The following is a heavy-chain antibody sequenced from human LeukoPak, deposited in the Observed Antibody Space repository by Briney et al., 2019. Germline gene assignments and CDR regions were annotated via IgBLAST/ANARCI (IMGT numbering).Heavy chain of an antibody. CDR1: GGSFSGYY. D-gene: IGHD4-17*01. V-gene: IGHV4-34*01. CDR3: ARRTTVITGNYYGMDV. Sequence: SETLSLTCAVYGGSFSGYYWSWIRQPPGKGLEWIGEINHSGSTNYNPSLKSRVTISVDTSKNQFSLKLSSVTAADTAVYYCARRTTVITGNYYGMDVWGKGTTVTVSS. CDR2: INHSGST. J-gene: IGHJ6*04.